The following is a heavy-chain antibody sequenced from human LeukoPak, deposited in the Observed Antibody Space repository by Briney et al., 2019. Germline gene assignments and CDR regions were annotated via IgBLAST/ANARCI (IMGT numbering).Heavy chain of an antibody. CDR1: GYTLTSYY. CDR3: ARDKAPVGAKDLGAFDI. CDR2: INPSGGST. J-gene: IGHJ3*02. Sequence: ASVKVSCKASGYTLTSYYMHWVRQAPGQGLEWKGIINPSGGSTSYAQKFQGRVTMTRDTSTSTVYMELSSLRSEDTAVYYCARDKAPVGAKDLGAFDIWGQGTMVTVSS. D-gene: IGHD1-26*01. V-gene: IGHV1-46*01.